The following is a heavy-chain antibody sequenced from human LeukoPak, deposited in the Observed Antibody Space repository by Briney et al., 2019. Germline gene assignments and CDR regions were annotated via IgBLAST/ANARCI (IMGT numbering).Heavy chain of an antibody. V-gene: IGHV2-5*02. Sequence: SGPTLVNPTQTLTLTCTFSGFSLSTSGVGVAWIRQPPGKALEWLGVIYWDNVKRYSPSLKSRLTITKDTPKNQVVLTMANMDPVDTATFFCVYVVYSSGSKSYFGYWGHGTLVTVSS. J-gene: IGHJ4*01. D-gene: IGHD6-19*01. CDR1: GFSLSTSGVG. CDR2: IYWDNVK. CDR3: VYVVYSSGSKSYFGY.